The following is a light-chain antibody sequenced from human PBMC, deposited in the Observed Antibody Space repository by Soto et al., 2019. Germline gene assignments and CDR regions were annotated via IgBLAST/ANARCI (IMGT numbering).Light chain of an antibody. CDR1: SSNIGAGYD. J-gene: IGLJ1*01. CDR3: GSWDSSLSAYV. V-gene: IGLV1-40*01. CDR2: ANN. Sequence: QSVLTQPPSVSGAPGQRVTISCTGSSSNIGAGYDVHWYQHLPGTAPKLLIYANNNRPSGVPDRFSGSKSGTSASLAITGFQTGDEADYYCGSWDSSLSAYVFGTGTKVTVL.